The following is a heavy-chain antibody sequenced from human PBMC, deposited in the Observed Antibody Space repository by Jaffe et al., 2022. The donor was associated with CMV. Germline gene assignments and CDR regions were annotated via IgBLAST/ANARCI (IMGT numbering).Heavy chain of an antibody. Sequence: QVQLVQSGAEVKKPGSSVKVSCKASGGTFSSYAISWVRQAPGQGLEWMGRIIPILGIANYAQKFQGRVTITADKSTSTAYMELSSLRSEDTAVYYCARVSEGTRRGYSGYYYYYMDVWGKGTTVTVSS. J-gene: IGHJ6*03. V-gene: IGHV1-69*09. CDR3: ARVSEGTRRGYSGYYYYYMDV. D-gene: IGHD5-12*01. CDR1: GGTFSSYA. CDR2: IIPILGIA.